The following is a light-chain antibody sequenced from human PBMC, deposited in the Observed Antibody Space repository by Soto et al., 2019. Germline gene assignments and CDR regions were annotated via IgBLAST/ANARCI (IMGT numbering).Light chain of an antibody. Sequence: QSVLTQPRSLSGSPGQSVTISCTGTSSDVGGYNYVSWYQHHPGKAPKFLIYDVNKRPSGVSDRFSGSKSGNTASLTISGLQAEDEADYFCSSYTISNTYVFGTGTKLTVL. CDR2: DVN. J-gene: IGLJ1*01. CDR3: SSYTISNTYV. CDR1: SSDVGGYNY. V-gene: IGLV2-11*01.